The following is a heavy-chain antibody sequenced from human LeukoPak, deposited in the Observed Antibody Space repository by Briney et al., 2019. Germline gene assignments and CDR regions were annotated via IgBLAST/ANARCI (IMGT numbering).Heavy chain of an antibody. Sequence: SETLSLTCTVSGGSMSGFFWTWIRQPPGRELEWIGSIYYSGSSTKYNPSLKSRVTISVDTSKSQFSLTLNSATAADTAVYYCARTSRHFYGSGANLTPWPAGMDVWGQGTTVTVSS. D-gene: IGHD3-10*01. CDR2: IYYSGSST. CDR1: GGSMSGFF. V-gene: IGHV4-59*01. CDR3: ARTSRHFYGSGANLTPWPAGMDV. J-gene: IGHJ6*02.